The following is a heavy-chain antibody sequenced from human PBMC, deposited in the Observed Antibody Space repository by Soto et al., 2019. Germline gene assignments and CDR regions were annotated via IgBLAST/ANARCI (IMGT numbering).Heavy chain of an antibody. CDR1: GYTFTGYY. V-gene: IGHV1-2*02. CDR3: ATVYCTNGVCYTRDAFDI. D-gene: IGHD2-8*01. J-gene: IGHJ3*02. Sequence: ASVKVSCKASGYTFTGYYMHWVRQAPGQGLEWMGWINPNSGGTNYAQKFQGRVTMTRDTSISTAYMELSRLRSDDTAVYYCATVYCTNGVCYTRDAFDIWGQGTVVTVSS. CDR2: INPNSGGT.